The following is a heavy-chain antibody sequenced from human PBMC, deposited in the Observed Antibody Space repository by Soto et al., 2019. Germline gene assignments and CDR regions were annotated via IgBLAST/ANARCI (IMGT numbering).Heavy chain of an antibody. J-gene: IGHJ4*02. V-gene: IGHV3-23*01. CDR1: GFKFSNYA. CDR3: AKDRRAGGNSAFYFDF. D-gene: IGHD3-16*01. CDR2: ISATGGGT. Sequence: AGGSLRLSCAASGFKFSNYAMSWVRPAPGKGLEWVSLISATGGGTYYADSVKGRFTISRDNSHNTLYLQVHSLTAEDTAVYYCAKDRRAGGNSAFYFDFWGQGAQVTVSS.